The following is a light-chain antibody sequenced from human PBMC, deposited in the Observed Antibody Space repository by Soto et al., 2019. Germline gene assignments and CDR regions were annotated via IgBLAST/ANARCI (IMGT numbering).Light chain of an antibody. Sequence: EIIMAQAPATLSVSPGERVTLSCRASQSISGNLAWYQHKPGQAPRLLISGASARATGFPARFSGSGSGTEFTLTISSLQSEDFAVYYCQQYNNWPGTFGQGTNVEIK. CDR1: QSISGN. CDR3: QQYNNWPGT. V-gene: IGKV3-15*01. J-gene: IGKJ1*01. CDR2: GAS.